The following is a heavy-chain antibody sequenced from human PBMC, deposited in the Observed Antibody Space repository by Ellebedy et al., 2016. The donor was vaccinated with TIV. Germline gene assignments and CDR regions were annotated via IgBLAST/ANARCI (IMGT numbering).Heavy chain of an antibody. J-gene: IGHJ6*02. CDR3: ATFPSPNTVTDYYYGMDV. Sequence: GGSLRLXXAASGFTFSSYAMHWVRQAPGKGLEWVAVISYDGSNKYYADSVKGRFTISRDNSKNTLYLQVNSLRAEDTAVYYCATFPSPNTVTDYYYGMDVWGQGTTVTVSS. D-gene: IGHD4-17*01. V-gene: IGHV3-30-3*01. CDR2: ISYDGSNK. CDR1: GFTFSSYA.